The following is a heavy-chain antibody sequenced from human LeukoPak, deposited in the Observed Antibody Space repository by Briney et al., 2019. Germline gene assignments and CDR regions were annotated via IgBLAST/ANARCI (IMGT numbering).Heavy chain of an antibody. J-gene: IGHJ6*02. D-gene: IGHD5-24*01. Sequence: SETLSLTCTVSGGSMTSYYWSWSRQPPGKGLEWIGYIYDSGSTNYNPSLKSRVTISVDTSKKQFSLKLSSVTAADTAVYYCARITDGRDGYNYYYGMDVWGQGTTVTVS. CDR1: GGSMTSYY. CDR2: IYDSGST. V-gene: IGHV4-59*01. CDR3: ARITDGRDGYNYYYGMDV.